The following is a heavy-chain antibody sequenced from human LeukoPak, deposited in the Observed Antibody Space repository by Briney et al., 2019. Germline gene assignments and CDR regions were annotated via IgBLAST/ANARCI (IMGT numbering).Heavy chain of an antibody. CDR1: GFTFSSYA. CDR2: ISGSGGST. J-gene: IGHJ3*02. D-gene: IGHD3-9*01. CDR3: ARKQNYDILTGYNDAFDI. V-gene: IGHV3-23*01. Sequence: GGSLRLSCSASGFTFSSYAMSWVRQAPGKGLEWVSAISGSGGSTYYADSVKGRSTISRDNSKNTLYLQMNSLRAEDTAVYYCARKQNYDILTGYNDAFDIWGQGTMVTVSS.